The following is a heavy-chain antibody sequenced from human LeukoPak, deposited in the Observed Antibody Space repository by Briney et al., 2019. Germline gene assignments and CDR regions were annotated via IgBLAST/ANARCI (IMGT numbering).Heavy chain of an antibody. Sequence: AGGSLRLSCVASGFTFSNCAMHWVRQAPGKGLEWVAVISYDGSNKYYADSVKGRFTISRDNSKNTLYLQMNSLRAEDTAVYYCAKDEVSLWSGLNYWGQGTLVTVSS. CDR3: AKDEVSLWSGLNY. V-gene: IGHV3-30*18. J-gene: IGHJ4*02. CDR2: ISYDGSNK. CDR1: GFTFSNCA. D-gene: IGHD3-3*01.